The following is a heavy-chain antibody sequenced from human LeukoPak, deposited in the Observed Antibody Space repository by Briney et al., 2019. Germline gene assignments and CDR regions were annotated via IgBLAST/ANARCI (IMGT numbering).Heavy chain of an antibody. Sequence: GGSLRLSCAASGFTFSSYSMNWVRQAPGKGLEWVSYISSASNTIYYADSVKGRFTISRDNAKNSLYLQMNSLRAEATAMYYCARDGWFGDNNWFDPWGQGTLVTVSS. CDR1: GFTFSSYS. CDR2: ISSASNTI. D-gene: IGHD3-10*01. V-gene: IGHV3-48*01. CDR3: ARDGWFGDNNWFDP. J-gene: IGHJ5*02.